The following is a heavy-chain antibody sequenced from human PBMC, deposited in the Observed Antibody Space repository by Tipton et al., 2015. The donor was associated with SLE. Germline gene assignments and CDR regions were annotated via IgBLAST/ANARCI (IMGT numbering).Heavy chain of an antibody. D-gene: IGHD6-19*01. Sequence: TLSLTCAVYGGSISSSSSYYWAWIRQPPGKGVEWIGEINHRGSTNYNPSLKSRVTISVDTSKNQFSLKLSSVTAADTAVYYCAGNWAGAFDIWGQGTMVTVSS. V-gene: IGHV4-34*01. CDR1: GGSISSSSSYY. CDR2: INHRGST. J-gene: IGHJ3*02. CDR3: AGNWAGAFDI.